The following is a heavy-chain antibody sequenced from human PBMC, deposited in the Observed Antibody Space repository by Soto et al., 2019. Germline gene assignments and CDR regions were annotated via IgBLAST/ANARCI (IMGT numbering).Heavy chain of an antibody. D-gene: IGHD1-26*01. CDR3: ARDTNAVGATSRYYYGLDG. V-gene: IGHV1-18*01. CDR2: ISAYNGNT. J-gene: IGHJ6*02. CDR1: GYTFTSYG. Sequence: GASVKVSCKASGYTFTSYGISWVRQAPGQGLEWMGGISAYNGNTNYAQKLKGRITMTTDTSTSTAYMELRSLRSDDTAAYYCARDTNAVGATSRYYYGLDGWGQGTTVTVSS.